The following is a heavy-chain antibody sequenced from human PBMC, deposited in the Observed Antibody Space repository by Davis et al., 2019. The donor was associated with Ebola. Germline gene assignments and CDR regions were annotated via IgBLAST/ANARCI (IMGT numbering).Heavy chain of an antibody. Sequence: PGGSLRLSCAASGFTFDDYAMHWVRQAPGKGLEWVSGISWNSGSIGYADSVKGRFTISRDNAKNSLYLQMNSLRAEDTALYYCAKVIPRSGWLGGLDYWGQGTLVTVSS. CDR2: ISWNSGSI. CDR3: AKVIPRSGWLGGLDY. D-gene: IGHD6-19*01. V-gene: IGHV3-9*01. J-gene: IGHJ4*02. CDR1: GFTFDDYA.